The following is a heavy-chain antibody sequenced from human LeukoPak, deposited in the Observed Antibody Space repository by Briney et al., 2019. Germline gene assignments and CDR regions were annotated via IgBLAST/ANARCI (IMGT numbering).Heavy chain of an antibody. CDR2: IYYSGST. Sequence: SETLSLTCTVSGGSISSGSYYWGWIRQPPGKGLEWIGRIYYSGSTYYNPSLQSRVTISIDTSKNQFSLKLSSVTAADTAVYYCAREQRSWYYWGQGTLVTVSS. J-gene: IGHJ4*02. V-gene: IGHV4-39*02. CDR1: GGSISSGSYY. D-gene: IGHD6-13*01. CDR3: AREQRSWYY.